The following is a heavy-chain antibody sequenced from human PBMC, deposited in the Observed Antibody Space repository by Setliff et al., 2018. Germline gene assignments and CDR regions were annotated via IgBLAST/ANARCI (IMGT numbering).Heavy chain of an antibody. D-gene: IGHD3-10*01. Sequence: ASVKVSCKASGYTFNNYGVAWVRQAPGQGLDWMGWVTIYNGNTKYAQNLQGRLTLSTDRSTSTVYMELGSPTTDDTAIYYCARVESMVRGKNILRHFDYWGQGTQVTVSS. CDR1: GYTFNNYG. CDR3: ARVESMVRGKNILRHFDY. J-gene: IGHJ4*02. V-gene: IGHV1-18*01. CDR2: VTIYNGNT.